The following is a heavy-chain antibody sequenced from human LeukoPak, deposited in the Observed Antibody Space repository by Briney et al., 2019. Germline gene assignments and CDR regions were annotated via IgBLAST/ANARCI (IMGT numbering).Heavy chain of an antibody. CDR3: ASDRGVRNPNWFDP. J-gene: IGHJ5*02. V-gene: IGHV1-69*02. CDR1: GGTFSSYT. D-gene: IGHD3-10*01. Sequence: SVRVSCKASGGTFSSYTISGVRQAPGQGREWMGRIIPILGIANYAQKFQGRVTITADKSTSTAYMELSSLRSEDTAVYYCASDRGVRNPNWFDPWGQGTLVTVSS. CDR2: IIPILGIA.